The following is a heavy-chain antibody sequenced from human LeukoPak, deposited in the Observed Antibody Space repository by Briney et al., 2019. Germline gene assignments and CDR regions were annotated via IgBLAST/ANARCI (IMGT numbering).Heavy chain of an antibody. CDR2: INPNSGGT. V-gene: IGHV1-2*02. CDR3: ASSKTILTGYYGFDY. CDR1: GGTFSSYA. J-gene: IGHJ4*02. Sequence: ASVKVSCKASGGTFSSYAISWVQQAPGQGLEWMGWINPNSGGTNYAQKFQGRVTMTRDTSISTAYMELSRLRSDDTAVYYCASSKTILTGYYGFDYWGQGTLVTVSS. D-gene: IGHD3-9*01.